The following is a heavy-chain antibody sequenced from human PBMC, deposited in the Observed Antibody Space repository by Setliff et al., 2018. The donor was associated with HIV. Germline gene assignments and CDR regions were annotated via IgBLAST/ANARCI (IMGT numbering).Heavy chain of an antibody. V-gene: IGHV3-7*01. CDR1: GFTFSNCW. CDR2: IKEDGSEE. D-gene: IGHD6-19*01. Sequence: GESLRLSCAGSGFTFSNCWMHWVRQAPGKGLEWVATIKEDGSEELYVDSVKGRFTVSRDNAKNSLYLQMNSLRVDDTSIYYCVRGNGWFFDYWGRGTLVTVSS. CDR3: VRGNGWFFDY. J-gene: IGHJ4*02.